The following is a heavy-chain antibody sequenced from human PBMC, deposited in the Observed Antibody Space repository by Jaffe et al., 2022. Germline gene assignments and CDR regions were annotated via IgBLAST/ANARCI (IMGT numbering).Heavy chain of an antibody. D-gene: IGHD2-15*01. CDR2: IYHSGST. Sequence: QVQLQESGPGLVKPSETLSLTCAVSGYSISSGYYWGWIRQPPGKGLEWIGSIYHSGSTYYNPSLKSRVTISVDTSKNQFSLKLSSVTAADTAVYYCARRIEYCSGGSCYPGFDYWGQGTLVTVSS. CDR3: ARRIEYCSGGSCYPGFDY. J-gene: IGHJ4*02. V-gene: IGHV4-38-2*01. CDR1: GYSISSGYY.